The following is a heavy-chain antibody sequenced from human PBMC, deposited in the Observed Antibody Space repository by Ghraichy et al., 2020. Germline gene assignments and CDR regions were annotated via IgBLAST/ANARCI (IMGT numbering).Heavy chain of an antibody. Sequence: GGSLRLSCAASGFMFNNYVMGWVRQAPGKGLEWVSAISTRGERTYYADTVKGRFTISRDNSKTTLYLQMNSLGAEDTAIYSCAQRSALTGFVEDWGQGTLVTVSS. D-gene: IGHD3-9*01. CDR2: ISTRGERT. J-gene: IGHJ4*02. CDR1: GFMFNNYV. CDR3: AQRSALTGFVED. V-gene: IGHV3-23*01.